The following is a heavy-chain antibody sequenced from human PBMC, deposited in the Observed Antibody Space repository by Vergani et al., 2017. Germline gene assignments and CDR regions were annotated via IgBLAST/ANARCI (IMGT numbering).Heavy chain of an antibody. J-gene: IGHJ4*02. V-gene: IGHV3-9*01. Sequence: EVQLVESGEGLVQPGRSLRLSCAASGFTFDDYAMHWVRQAPGKGLEWVSGISWNSGSIGYADSVKGRFTISRDNDKNSLYLQMNSLRAEDTALYYCAKGTGVSYSSGSFDYWGQGTLVTVSS. CDR1: GFTFDDYA. CDR2: ISWNSGSI. CDR3: AKGTGVSYSSGSFDY. D-gene: IGHD6-19*01.